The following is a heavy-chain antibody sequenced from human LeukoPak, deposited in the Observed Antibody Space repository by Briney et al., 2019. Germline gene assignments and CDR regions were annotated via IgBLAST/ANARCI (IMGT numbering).Heavy chain of an antibody. J-gene: IGHJ4*02. Sequence: GESLKISCKGSGYSFTSYWIGWVHQMPGKGLEWMGIIYPGDSDARYSPSFQGQVTISADKSISTAYLQWSSLKASDTAMYYCARQTDGIVGATLPAFDYWGQGTLVTVSS. D-gene: IGHD1-26*01. CDR1: GYSFTSYW. CDR3: ARQTDGIVGATLPAFDY. CDR2: IYPGDSDA. V-gene: IGHV5-51*07.